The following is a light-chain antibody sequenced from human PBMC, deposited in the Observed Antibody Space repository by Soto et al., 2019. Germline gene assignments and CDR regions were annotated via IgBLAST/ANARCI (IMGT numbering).Light chain of an antibody. V-gene: IGKV1-5*03. CDR1: QNIINW. Sequence: DIQMTQSPSTLSASVGDRVTITCRASQNIINWLAWYQQKPGKAPKLLIYKASSLESGVPSRFSGSGSGTEFTLTITSLQTDDFASYYCQQYQSLWTFGQGTKVEIK. J-gene: IGKJ1*01. CDR2: KAS. CDR3: QQYQSLWT.